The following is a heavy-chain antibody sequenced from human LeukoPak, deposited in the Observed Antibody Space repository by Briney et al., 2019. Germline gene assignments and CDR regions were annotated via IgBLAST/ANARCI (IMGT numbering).Heavy chain of an antibody. CDR3: ARRGTYYDFWSGYSTYLDY. CDR2: INHSGRT. J-gene: IGHJ4*02. D-gene: IGHD3-3*01. V-gene: IGHV4-34*01. Sequence: PSETLSLTSAVYGGSFSGYYWSWIRQPPGKGLEGMGGINHSGRTNYDPSLKSRVTISVDTSKSQFSVKLSSVTAADTAVYYCARRGTYYDFWSGYSTYLDYWGQGTLVTVSS. CDR1: GGSFSGYY.